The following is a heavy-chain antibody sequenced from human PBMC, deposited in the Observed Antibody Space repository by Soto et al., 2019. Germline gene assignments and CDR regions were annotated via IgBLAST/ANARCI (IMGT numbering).Heavy chain of an antibody. CDR1: GGSFSGYY. V-gene: IGHV4-34*01. Sequence: SETLSLTCAVYGGSFSGYYWSWIRQPPGKGLEWIGEINHSGSTNYNPSLKSRVTISVDTSKNQFSLKLSSVTAADTAVYYCARGSTRSPAPKYFQHWGQGTLVTVSS. CDR2: INHSGST. J-gene: IGHJ1*01. CDR3: ARGSTRSPAPKYFQH. D-gene: IGHD4-17*01.